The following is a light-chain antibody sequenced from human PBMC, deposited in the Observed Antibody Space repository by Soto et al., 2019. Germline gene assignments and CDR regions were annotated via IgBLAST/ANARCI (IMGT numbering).Light chain of an antibody. CDR3: QSYDSSLSGSFV. CDR1: SSNIGAGYD. J-gene: IGLJ1*01. Sequence: QLVLTQPPSVSGAPGQRVTISCTGGSSNIGAGYDVHWYQHLPGTAPKLLIFGNNNRPSGVPDRFSGSKSGTSASLAITGLQAEDEADYYCQSYDSSLSGSFVFGTGTKLTVL. CDR2: GNN. V-gene: IGLV1-40*01.